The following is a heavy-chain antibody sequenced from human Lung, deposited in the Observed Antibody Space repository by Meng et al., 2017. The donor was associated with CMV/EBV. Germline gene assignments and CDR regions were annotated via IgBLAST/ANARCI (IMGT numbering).Heavy chain of an antibody. D-gene: IGHD2-2*01. CDR1: RPSISSDYF. V-gene: IGHV4-38-2*01. Sequence: SXTXSLXCHVSRPSISSDYFWGWVRQSPGTGLEWVGICDSGDTFYNPSLKSRVAISVDTSANQFSLTLRSVTAADTAVYYCVRHIIVVPARGYGVAVWGQGPTVTVSS. CDR2: CDSGDT. CDR3: VRHIIVVPARGYGVAV. J-gene: IGHJ6*02.